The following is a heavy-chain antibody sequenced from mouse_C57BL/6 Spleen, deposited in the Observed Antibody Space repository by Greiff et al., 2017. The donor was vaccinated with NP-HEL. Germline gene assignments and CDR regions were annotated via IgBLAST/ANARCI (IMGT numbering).Heavy chain of an antibody. D-gene: IGHD2-5*01. Sequence: QVQLQQPGAELVRPGTSVKLSCKASGYTFTSYWMHWVKQRPGQGLEWIGVIDPSDSYTNYNQKFKGKATLTVDTSSSTAYMQLSSLTSEDSAVYYCARGGYSNYPFAYWGKGTLVTVSA. V-gene: IGHV1-59*01. J-gene: IGHJ3*01. CDR3: ARGGYSNYPFAY. CDR2: IDPSDSYT. CDR1: GYTFTSYW.